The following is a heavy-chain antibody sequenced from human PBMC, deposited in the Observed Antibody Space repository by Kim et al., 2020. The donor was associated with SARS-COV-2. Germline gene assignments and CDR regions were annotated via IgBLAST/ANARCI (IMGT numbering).Heavy chain of an antibody. D-gene: IGHD6-13*01. Sequence: SETLSLTCTVSGASISSYYWNWIRQSAGEGLEWIGRISSSGNTNYNPSLKNRVTMSLDTSKNQFSLNMDSLTAADTAIYHCVKEVIATAGYNYFAPWGQGILVTVSS. CDR1: GASISSYY. J-gene: IGHJ5*02. CDR2: ISSSGNT. CDR3: VKEVIATAGYNYFAP. V-gene: IGHV4-4*07.